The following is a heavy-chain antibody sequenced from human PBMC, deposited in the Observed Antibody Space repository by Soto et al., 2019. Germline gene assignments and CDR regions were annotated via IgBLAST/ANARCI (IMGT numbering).Heavy chain of an antibody. J-gene: IGHJ5*02. Sequence: SETLSLTCTVSGGSITNYYWSWIRQPPGKGLEWIGYIYYSGSTNYNPSLRSRVTISVDTSKNQFSLKLSSVTAADTAVYYCARDRGYSNWYDPWGQGTLVTVS. D-gene: IGHD5-18*01. CDR3: ARDRGYSNWYDP. CDR2: IYYSGST. CDR1: GGSITNYY. V-gene: IGHV4-59*01.